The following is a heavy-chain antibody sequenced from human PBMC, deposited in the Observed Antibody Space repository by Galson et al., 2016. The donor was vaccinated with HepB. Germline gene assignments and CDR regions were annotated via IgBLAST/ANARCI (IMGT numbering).Heavy chain of an antibody. CDR1: GFHFSSYW. Sequence: SLRLSCAASGFHFSSYWMTWVRQAPGKGLEWVANIKVDGRETQYLESVKGRFTVSRDNTKNSVYLQMDSLRTDDTAMYHCARIPTYYYSSGSYNNWFHPWGPGTLVTVSS. CDR3: ARIPTYYYSSGSYNNWFHP. D-gene: IGHD3-10*01. V-gene: IGHV3-7*01. J-gene: IGHJ5*02. CDR2: IKVDGRET.